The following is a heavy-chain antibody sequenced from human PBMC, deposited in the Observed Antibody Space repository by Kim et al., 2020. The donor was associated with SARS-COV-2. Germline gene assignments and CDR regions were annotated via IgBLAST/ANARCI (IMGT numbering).Heavy chain of an antibody. CDR2: ISYDGSNK. V-gene: IGHV3-30*18. CDR1: GFTFSSYG. CDR3: AKDIKTREGVDY. J-gene: IGHJ4*02. D-gene: IGHD3-16*01. Sequence: GGSLRLSCAASGFTFSSYGMHWVRQAPGKGLEWVAVISYDGSNKYYADSVKGRFTISRDNSKNTLYLQMNSLRAEDTAVYYCAKDIKTREGVDYWGQGTLVTVSS.